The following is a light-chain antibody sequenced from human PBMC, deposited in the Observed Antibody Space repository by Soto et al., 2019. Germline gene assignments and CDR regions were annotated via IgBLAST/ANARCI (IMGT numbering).Light chain of an antibody. V-gene: IGLV2-23*01. Sequence: QCVLTQPASVSGSPGQSITISCTRTSSDVGSYNLVSWYQQHPGKAPKLMIYEGSKRPSGVSNRFSGSKSGNTASLTISGLQAEDEADYYCCSYAGSSTSRVFGGGTKLTVL. CDR3: CSYAGSSTSRV. J-gene: IGLJ3*02. CDR2: EGS. CDR1: SSDVGSYNL.